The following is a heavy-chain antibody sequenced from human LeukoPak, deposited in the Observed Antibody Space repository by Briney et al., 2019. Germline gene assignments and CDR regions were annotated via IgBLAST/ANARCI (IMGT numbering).Heavy chain of an antibody. Sequence: GASVTVSCKASGFTFTSYGFSWVRQAPGQGLEWMGWISAYNGNTNYAEKFQGRSTMTTDTSTTTVYMELRSLRTDDTAVYYCARDRLHSSSWCDYWGQGTLVTVSS. D-gene: IGHD6-13*01. CDR1: GFTFTSYG. CDR3: ARDRLHSSSWCDY. V-gene: IGHV1-18*01. CDR2: ISAYNGNT. J-gene: IGHJ4*02.